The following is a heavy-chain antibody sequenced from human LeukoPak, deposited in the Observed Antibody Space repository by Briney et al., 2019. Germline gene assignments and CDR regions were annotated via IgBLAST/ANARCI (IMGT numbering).Heavy chain of an antibody. CDR3: TTEGVVTAFFDY. Sequence: GGSLRLSCAASGFAFSNAWMSWVRQAPGKGLEWVGRIKSKTDGGTTDYAAPVKGRFTISRDDSKNTLYLQMNSLKTEDTAVYYCTTEGVVTAFFDYWGQGTLVTVSS. J-gene: IGHJ4*02. D-gene: IGHD2-21*02. V-gene: IGHV3-15*01. CDR2: IKSKTDGGTT. CDR1: GFAFSNAW.